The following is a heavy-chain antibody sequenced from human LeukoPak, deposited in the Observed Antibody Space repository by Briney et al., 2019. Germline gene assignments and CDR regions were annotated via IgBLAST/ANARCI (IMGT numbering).Heavy chain of an antibody. CDR1: GFTFSTYR. CDR3: ARLDPRGPDDY. J-gene: IGHJ4*02. Sequence: PGGSLRLSCAASGFTFSTYRTSWVRQAPGKGLEWIGSIYYSGSTYYNPSLKSRVTISVDTSKNQFSLKLSSVTAADTAVYYCARLDPRGPDDYWGQGTLVTVSS. CDR2: IYYSGST. V-gene: IGHV4-39*01. D-gene: IGHD2-2*03.